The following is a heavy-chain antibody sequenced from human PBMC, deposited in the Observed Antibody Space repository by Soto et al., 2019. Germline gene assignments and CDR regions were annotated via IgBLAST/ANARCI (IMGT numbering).Heavy chain of an antibody. J-gene: IGHJ3*01. V-gene: IGHV4-4*07. CDR2: ISATGTT. CDR3: AGDQSGAADF. D-gene: IGHD7-27*01. Sequence: QLQLQESGPGLVEPSETLSLTCTVSGASMNGYYWSWIRQSAEKGLEWIGRISATGTTTYMPSLKSRIALSVDTSKNQFSLNLKFVTAADTAVYFCAGDQSGAADFWGQGTVVTVS. CDR1: GASMNGYY.